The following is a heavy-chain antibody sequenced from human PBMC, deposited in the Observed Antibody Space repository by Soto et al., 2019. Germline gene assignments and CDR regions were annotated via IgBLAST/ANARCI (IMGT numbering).Heavy chain of an antibody. V-gene: IGHV3-7*01. Sequence: GGSLRLSCAASGFTFSSFWMSWVRRAPGKGLEWVANIKQDGSDKNYVGSVKGRFTISRDNAKNSLYLQMNSLRVEDTAVYYCARDVSGKLGHDSWGQGTLVTVSS. J-gene: IGHJ4*02. CDR3: ARDVSGKLGHDS. CDR1: GFTFSSFW. CDR2: IKQDGSDK. D-gene: IGHD3-10*01.